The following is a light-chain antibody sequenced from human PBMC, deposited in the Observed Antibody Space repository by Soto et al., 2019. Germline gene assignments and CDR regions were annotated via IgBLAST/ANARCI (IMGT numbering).Light chain of an antibody. CDR3: QQYSDLPYT. J-gene: IGKJ2*01. CDR2: GAS. CDR1: QRVSSRN. V-gene: IGKV3-20*01. Sequence: EIVLTQSPGTLSLSPRERATLSCRASQRVSSRNLAWYQQKPGQPPRLLIYGASSRATGIPDRFSGSGSVTDFTLTINRLEPEDFAVYYCQQYSDLPYTFGQGTKRE.